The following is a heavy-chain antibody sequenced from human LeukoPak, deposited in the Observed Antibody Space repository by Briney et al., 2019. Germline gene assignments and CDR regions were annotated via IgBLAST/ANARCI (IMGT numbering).Heavy chain of an antibody. Sequence: ASVKVSCKASGYTFTGYYIHWVRQAPGQGLEWMGWINPNSGGTNYAQKFQGRVTMTRDTSISTAYMELSRLRSDDTAVYYCARGGLRDSSSWYLGQGGDYWGQGTLVTVSS. CDR3: ARGGLRDSSSWYLGQGGDY. D-gene: IGHD6-13*01. CDR1: GYTFTGYY. CDR2: INPNSGGT. J-gene: IGHJ4*02. V-gene: IGHV1-2*02.